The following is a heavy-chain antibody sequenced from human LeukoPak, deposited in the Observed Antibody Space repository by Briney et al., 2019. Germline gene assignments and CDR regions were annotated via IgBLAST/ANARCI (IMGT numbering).Heavy chain of an antibody. V-gene: IGHV3-33*01. Sequence: PGGSLRLSCAASGFTFSSYGMHWVRQAPGKGLEWVAVIWYDGSNKYYADSVKGRFTISRDNSKNTLCLQMNSLRAEDTAVYYCARGTVLYFDWVPGAFDIWGQGTMVTVSS. J-gene: IGHJ3*02. CDR2: IWYDGSNK. D-gene: IGHD3-9*01. CDR3: ARGTVLYFDWVPGAFDI. CDR1: GFTFSSYG.